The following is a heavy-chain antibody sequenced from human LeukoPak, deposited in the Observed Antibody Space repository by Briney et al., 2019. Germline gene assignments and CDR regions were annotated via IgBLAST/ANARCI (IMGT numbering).Heavy chain of an antibody. CDR1: GFTFRSYW. V-gene: IGHV3-74*01. CDR3: ARSEYSFDY. CDR2: INSDGRDA. Sequence: PGGSLRLSCVVSGFTFRSYWMHWVRQVPGKGLVWVSRINSDGRDATYADSVKGRFAISRDNAKNTLYLQMNSLRAEDTAVYYCARSEYSFDYWGHGTLVTVSS. D-gene: IGHD3-10*01. J-gene: IGHJ4*01.